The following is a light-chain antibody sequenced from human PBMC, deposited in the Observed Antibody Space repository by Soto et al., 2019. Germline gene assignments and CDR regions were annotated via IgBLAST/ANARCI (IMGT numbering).Light chain of an antibody. CDR3: CSYTGSGIV. Sequence: QSALTQPASVSGSPGQSITISCTGTSSDLGTYDLVSWYQQFPGKAPKVMIYESRKRPSGVSSRFSGSRSDNTASLTISGLQAEDEALYYCCSYTGSGIVFGGGTKLTVL. J-gene: IGLJ3*02. CDR2: ESR. V-gene: IGLV2-23*01. CDR1: SSDLGTYDL.